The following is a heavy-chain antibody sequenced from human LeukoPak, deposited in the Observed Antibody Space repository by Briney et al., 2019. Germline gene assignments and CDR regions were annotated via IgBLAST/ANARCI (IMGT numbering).Heavy chain of an antibody. CDR1: GASISNYY. D-gene: IGHD3-10*01. CDR2: IYTSGST. J-gene: IGHJ5*02. Sequence: SETLSLTRSVSGASISNYYWNWIRQPAAKGLEWIGRIYTSGSTNYNPSLKSRVTMSVDTSNNQFSLKLISVTAADTAVYYCARDRGLGWFDPWGQGTLVTVSS. V-gene: IGHV4-4*07. CDR3: ARDRGLGWFDP.